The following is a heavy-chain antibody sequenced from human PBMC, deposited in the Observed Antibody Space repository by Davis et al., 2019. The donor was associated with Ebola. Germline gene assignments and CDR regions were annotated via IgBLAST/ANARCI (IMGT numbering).Heavy chain of an antibody. CDR2: IIPNSGGT. CDR1: GYTFTDYY. Sequence: ASVKVSCTGSGYTFTDYYLHWVRQAPGQGLEWMGRIIPNSGGTIYAQKFQGRVTMTRDTSISTAYMELSRLTSDDTAVYYCTKEGGGSPGDYWGQGTLVTVSS. V-gene: IGHV1-2*06. CDR3: TKEGGGSPGDY. D-gene: IGHD3-10*01. J-gene: IGHJ4*02.